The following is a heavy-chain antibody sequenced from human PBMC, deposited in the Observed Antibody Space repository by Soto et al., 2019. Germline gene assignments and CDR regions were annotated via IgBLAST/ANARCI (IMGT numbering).Heavy chain of an antibody. Sequence: ASVKVSCKASGYTFTTYAIHWVRQAPGQSLEWMGWINTDNGNTYYSQKMQARVTITRDTSASTAYMELSRLRSEDTAVYYCARSRVRGGYYFDYWGQGALFTVSS. J-gene: IGHJ4*02. CDR3: ARSRVRGGYYFDY. CDR1: GYTFTTYA. CDR2: INTDNGNT. V-gene: IGHV1-3*04. D-gene: IGHD3-16*01.